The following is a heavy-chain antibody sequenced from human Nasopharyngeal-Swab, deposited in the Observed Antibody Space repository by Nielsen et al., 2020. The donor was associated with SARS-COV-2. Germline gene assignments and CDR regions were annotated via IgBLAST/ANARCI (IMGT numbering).Heavy chain of an antibody. CDR1: GLSVSSNS. CDR3: ARVLDGYNGFDY. D-gene: IGHD5-24*01. J-gene: IGHJ4*02. CDR2: IYPGGST. V-gene: IGHV3-53*01. Sequence: GGSLRLSCAASGLSVSSNSILRVRQAPCKGLDFVSIIYPGGSTYYADSVKGRFTISRDSSWNTLYLQMNSLTAEGTAVYYCARVLDGYNGFDYWGQGTLVTVSS.